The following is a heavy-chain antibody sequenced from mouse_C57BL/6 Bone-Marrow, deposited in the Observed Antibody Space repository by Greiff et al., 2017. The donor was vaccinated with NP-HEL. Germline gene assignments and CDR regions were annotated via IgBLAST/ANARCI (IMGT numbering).Heavy chain of an antibody. J-gene: IGHJ1*03. CDR1: GFTFSSYA. D-gene: IGHD2-4*01. CDR2: ISDGGSYT. CDR3: ARDRDYDAYWYFDV. Sequence: EVKLMESGGGLVKPGGSLKLSCAASGFTFSSYAMSWVRQTPEKRLEWVATISDGGSYTYYPDNVKGRFTISRDNAKNNLYLQMSHLKSEDTAMYYCARDRDYDAYWYFDVWGTGTTVTVSS. V-gene: IGHV5-4*01.